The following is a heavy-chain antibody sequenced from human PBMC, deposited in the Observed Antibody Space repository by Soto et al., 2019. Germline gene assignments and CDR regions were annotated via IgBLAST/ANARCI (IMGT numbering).Heavy chain of an antibody. J-gene: IGHJ6*02. D-gene: IGHD3-9*01. CDR1: GGSISSSNW. V-gene: IGHV4-4*02. Sequence: SETLSLTCAVSGGSISSSNWWSWVRQPPGKGLEWIGEIYHSGSTNYNPSLKSRVTISVDKSKNQFSLKLSSVTAADTAVYYCARAVLYYDILTGVRDYYGMDVWGQGTTVTVSS. CDR3: ARAVLYYDILTGVRDYYGMDV. CDR2: IYHSGST.